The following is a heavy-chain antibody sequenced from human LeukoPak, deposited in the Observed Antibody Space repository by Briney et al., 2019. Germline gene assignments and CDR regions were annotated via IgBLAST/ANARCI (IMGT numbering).Heavy chain of an antibody. CDR3: ARGRRGLFSVLHYYYYYYMDV. D-gene: IGHD3-10*01. J-gene: IGHJ6*03. Sequence: ASVKVSCKASGYTLHWVRQAPGQGLEWMGIINPSGGSTRYAQKFQGRVTMTRNTSISTAYMELSSLRSEDTAVYYCARGRRGLFSVLHYYYYYYMDVWGKGTTVTISS. CDR1: GYTL. V-gene: IGHV1-46*01. CDR2: INPSGGST.